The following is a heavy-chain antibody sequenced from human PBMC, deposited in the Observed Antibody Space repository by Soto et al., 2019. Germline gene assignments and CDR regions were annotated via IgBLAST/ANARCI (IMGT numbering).Heavy chain of an antibody. CDR2: IYHKGGS. CDR3: ARDTQPPATWAFDV. Sequence: QVKLQESGPGLVKASETLSLTCSVSGVSVDSTYYYWSWIRQPPGKALEWIGYIYHKGGSKYNPSLKTRVAISVDTSKNQLSQKLTSVTATYKAVYFCARDTQPPATWAFDVWGQGTMVAVSP. J-gene: IGHJ3*01. D-gene: IGHD1-1*01. V-gene: IGHV4-61*01. CDR1: GVSVDSTYYY.